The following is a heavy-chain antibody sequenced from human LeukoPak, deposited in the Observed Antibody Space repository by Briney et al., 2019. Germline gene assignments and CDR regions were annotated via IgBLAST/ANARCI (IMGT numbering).Heavy chain of an antibody. J-gene: IGHJ6*02. V-gene: IGHV1-2*02. CDR1: GYTFTGYY. D-gene: IGHD6-13*01. Sequence: ASVNVSCKASGYTFTGYYMHWVRQAPGQGLAWVGWINPNSGGTNYAQKFQGRVTMTRDTSISTAYMEPSRLRSDDTAVYYCARDLAVAAAGPGYYYYGMDVWGQGTTVTVSS. CDR2: INPNSGGT. CDR3: ARDLAVAAAGPGYYYYGMDV.